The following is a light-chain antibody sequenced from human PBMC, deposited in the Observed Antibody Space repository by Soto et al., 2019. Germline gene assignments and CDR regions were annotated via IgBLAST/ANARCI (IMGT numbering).Light chain of an antibody. CDR2: EGS. J-gene: IGLJ2*01. CDR3: CSNAGSTTVL. Sequence: QSALTQPASVSGSPGQSITISCTGTSSDVGSYYLVSWYQPHPGKAPKLMIYEGSERPSGVSNRFSGSKSGNTASLTISGLQAEDEADYYCCSNAGSTTVLFGGGTKVTVL. V-gene: IGLV2-23*01. CDR1: SSDVGSYYL.